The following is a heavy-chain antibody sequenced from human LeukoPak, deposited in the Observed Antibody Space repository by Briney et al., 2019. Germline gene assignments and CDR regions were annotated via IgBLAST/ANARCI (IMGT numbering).Heavy chain of an antibody. Sequence: GGSLRLSCAASGFTFNIYSMSWVRQAPGRGLEWVSAIADSGGSTYYADSVKGRFTTSRDNSKNTLYLQMNSLRAEDTAVYYCAKDDSSRPARGVMSDYWGQGTLVTVSS. CDR1: GFTFNIYS. D-gene: IGHD3-10*01. CDR3: AKDDSSRPARGVMSDY. J-gene: IGHJ4*02. V-gene: IGHV3-23*01. CDR2: IADSGGST.